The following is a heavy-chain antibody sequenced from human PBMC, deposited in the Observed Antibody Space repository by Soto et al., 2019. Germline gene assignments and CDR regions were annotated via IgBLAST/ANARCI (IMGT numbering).Heavy chain of an antibody. V-gene: IGHV3-21*01. J-gene: IGHJ4*03. Sequence: DVQLVESGGGLVRPGGSLKLSCAASGFTFGAYSMNWVRQAPGKGLEWVSSISWSSTYIYYADSVKGRFTISRDNAENLLFPQNENPGGEEPAVYYWAREPSSGELDSGGYFVSWGPGAL. CDR2: ISWSSTYI. CDR1: GFTFGAYS. CDR3: AREPSSGELDSGGYFVS. D-gene: IGHD2-15*01.